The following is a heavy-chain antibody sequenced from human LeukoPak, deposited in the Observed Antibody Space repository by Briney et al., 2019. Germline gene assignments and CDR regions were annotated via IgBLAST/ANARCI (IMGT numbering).Heavy chain of an antibody. CDR3: ATFGGVIHDY. Sequence: SETLSLTCAVYGGSFSGYYWSWIRQPPGKGPEWIGEINHSGSTNYNPSLKSRVTISVDTSKNQFSLKLSSVTAADTAVYYCATFGGVIHDYWGQGTLVTVSS. CDR2: INHSGST. CDR1: GGSFSGYY. D-gene: IGHD3-16*01. V-gene: IGHV4-34*01. J-gene: IGHJ4*02.